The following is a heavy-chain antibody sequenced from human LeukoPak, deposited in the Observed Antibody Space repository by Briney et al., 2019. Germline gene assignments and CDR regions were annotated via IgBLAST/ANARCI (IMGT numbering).Heavy chain of an antibody. CDR2: ISAYNGNT. Sequence: ASVKVSCTASGYTFTSYGISWVRQAPGQGLEWMGWISAYNGNTNYAQKLQGRVTMTTDTSTSTAYMELRSLRSDDTAVYYCASTAAVAGWFDPWGQGTLVTVSS. CDR3: ASTAAVAGWFDP. D-gene: IGHD6-19*01. J-gene: IGHJ5*02. V-gene: IGHV1-18*01. CDR1: GYTFTSYG.